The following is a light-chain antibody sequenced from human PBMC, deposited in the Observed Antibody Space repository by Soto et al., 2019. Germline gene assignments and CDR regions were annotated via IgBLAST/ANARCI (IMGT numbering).Light chain of an antibody. V-gene: IGLV2-14*01. CDR2: EVS. J-gene: IGLJ1*01. CDR3: SSYTTSNTLV. Sequence: QSALTQPASVSGSPGQSITISCTGTSSDVGDYKYVSWYQKHPGKAPKALIYEVSNRPSGVSNRFSGSKSGNTASLTISGLQAEEVADYYCSSYTTSNTLVFGPGTKHTVL. CDR1: SSDVGDYKY.